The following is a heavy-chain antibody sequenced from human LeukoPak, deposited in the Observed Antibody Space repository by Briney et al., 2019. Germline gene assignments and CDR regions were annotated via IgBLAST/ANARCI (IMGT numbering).Heavy chain of an antibody. CDR1: DGSISSNSYY. V-gene: IGHV4-61*02. CDR2: IYISGST. Sequence: PSETLSLTCTVSDGSISSNSYYWGWIRQPAGKGLEWIGRIYISGSTNYNPSLKSRVTMSVDTSKNQFSLKLSSVTAADTAVYYCAREGNGDYVGLHDCWGQGTLVTVSS. D-gene: IGHD4-17*01. J-gene: IGHJ4*02. CDR3: AREGNGDYVGLHDC.